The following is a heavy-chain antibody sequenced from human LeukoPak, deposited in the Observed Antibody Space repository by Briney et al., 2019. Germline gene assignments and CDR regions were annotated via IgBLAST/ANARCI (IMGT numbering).Heavy chain of an antibody. CDR3: ARDARYCSSTSCYAGFDY. CDR2: INHSGST. J-gene: IGHJ4*02. V-gene: IGHV4-34*01. D-gene: IGHD2-2*01. Sequence: PGGSLRLSCAASGFTFSSYSMNWVRQAPGKGLEWIGEINHSGSTNYNPSLKSRVTISVDTSKNQFSLKLSSVTAADTAVYYCARDARYCSSTSCYAGFDYWGQGTLVTVSS. CDR1: GFTFSSYS.